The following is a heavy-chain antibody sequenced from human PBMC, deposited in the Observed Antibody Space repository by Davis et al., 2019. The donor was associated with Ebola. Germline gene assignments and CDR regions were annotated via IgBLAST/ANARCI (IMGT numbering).Heavy chain of an antibody. CDR3: ARNQGADSPFDL. J-gene: IGHJ3*01. D-gene: IGHD2-21*02. V-gene: IGHV3-48*04. CDR2: ISGTSLTK. Sequence: GESLKISCAGSGFTFSDYGMNWVRQAPGKGLEWVSYISGTSLTKYYAVSVRGRFTISRDNAKNSLYLQMSSLRPEDTALYYCARNQGADSPFDLWGQGTMVTVSS. CDR1: GFTFSDYG.